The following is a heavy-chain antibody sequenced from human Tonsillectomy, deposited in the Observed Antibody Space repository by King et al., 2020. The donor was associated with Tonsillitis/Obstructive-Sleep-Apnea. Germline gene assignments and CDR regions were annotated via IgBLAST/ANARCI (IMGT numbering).Heavy chain of an antibody. D-gene: IGHD6-13*01. V-gene: IGHV3-30*01. CDR2: ISFDGSNK. CDR1: GFTFSSYA. Sequence: VQLVESGGVVVQPGRSLRLSCAASGFTFSSYAIHWVRQAPGKGLEWVGVISFDGSNKYYADSVKGRFTISRDNSKNTLYLQMNSLRAEDTAVYYCARKYSSSWKGGFDPWGQGTLVTVSS. J-gene: IGHJ5*02. CDR3: ARKYSSSWKGGFDP.